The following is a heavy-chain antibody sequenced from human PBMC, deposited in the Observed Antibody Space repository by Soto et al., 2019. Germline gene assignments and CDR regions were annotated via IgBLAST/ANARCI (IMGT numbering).Heavy chain of an antibody. CDR2: IYPGDSDT. V-gene: IGHV5-51*01. Sequence: PGKGLEWMGIIYPGDSDTRYSPSFQGQVTISADKSISTAYLQWSSLKASDTAMYYCARPSRGYYYGMDVWGQGTTVTVSS. J-gene: IGHJ6*02. CDR3: ARPSRGYYYGMDV. D-gene: IGHD1-1*01.